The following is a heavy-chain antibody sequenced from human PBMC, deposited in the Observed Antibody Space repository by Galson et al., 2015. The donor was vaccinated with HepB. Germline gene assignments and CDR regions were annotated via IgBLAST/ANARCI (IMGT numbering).Heavy chain of an antibody. D-gene: IGHD2-2*01. J-gene: IGHJ3*02. CDR2: VYHGGST. V-gene: IGHV3-53*01. CDR3: ASQGHQGFDI. CDR1: GFTVSGNY. Sequence: SLRLSCAASGFTVSGNYMSWVRQAPGKGLEWVSVVYHGGSTYYADSVKGRFTISRDISKNTVYLQMNSLRAEDTALYYCASQGHQGFDIWGQGTMVTVSS.